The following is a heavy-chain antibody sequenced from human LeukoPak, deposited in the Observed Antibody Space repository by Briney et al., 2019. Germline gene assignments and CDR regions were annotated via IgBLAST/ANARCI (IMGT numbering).Heavy chain of an antibody. V-gene: IGHV1-2*02. Sequence: GASAKVSCKASGYTFTGYYMHRGRQAPGQGLEWMGWINPNIGGRNYAQKFQGRVTMTRDTSISTAYMELRRLRSDDTAVYYCARGGYCSGGSCYPGDAFDIWGQGTMVTVSS. CDR1: GYTFTGYY. D-gene: IGHD2-15*01. CDR3: ARGGYCSGGSCYPGDAFDI. J-gene: IGHJ3*02. CDR2: INPNIGGR.